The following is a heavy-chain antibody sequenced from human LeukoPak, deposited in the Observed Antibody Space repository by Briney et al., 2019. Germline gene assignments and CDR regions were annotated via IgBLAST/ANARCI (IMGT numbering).Heavy chain of an antibody. Sequence: SVKVSCKASGGTFSSYAISWVRQAPGQGLEWMGGIIPIFGTANYAQKFQGRVTITTDESTSTAYMELSSLRSEDTAVYYCARGTILTGRSNAFDIWGQGTMVTVSS. V-gene: IGHV1-69*05. J-gene: IGHJ3*02. CDR3: ARGTILTGRSNAFDI. D-gene: IGHD7-27*01. CDR2: IIPIFGTA. CDR1: GGTFSSYA.